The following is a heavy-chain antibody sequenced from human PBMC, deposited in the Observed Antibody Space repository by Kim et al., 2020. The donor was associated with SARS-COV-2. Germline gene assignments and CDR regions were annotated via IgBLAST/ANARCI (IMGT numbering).Heavy chain of an antibody. J-gene: IGHJ4*02. CDR3: ARGSVDGRPFDY. V-gene: IGHV5-10-1*01. Sequence: GESLKISCKGSGYIFANYWINWVRQMPGEGLEWMGKIDPSDSYSNYSPSFQGHVTISADKSSSTAFLQWSSLKASDTAKYYCARGSVDGRPFDYWGQGILVTVSS. D-gene: IGHD6-6*01. CDR1: GYIFANYW. CDR2: IDPSDSYS.